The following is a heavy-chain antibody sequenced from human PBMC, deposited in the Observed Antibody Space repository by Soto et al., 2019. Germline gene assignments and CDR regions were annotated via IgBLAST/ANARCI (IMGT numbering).Heavy chain of an antibody. J-gene: IGHJ6*02. Sequence: QVQLVQSGAEEKKPGASVKVSCKASGYTFTSYAMHWVRQAPGQRLEWMGWINAGNGNTKYSQKFQGRVTITRDTSASTAYMELSCLRSEDTAVYYCARSRGDYYGMDVWGQGTTVTVSS. V-gene: IGHV1-3*05. CDR2: INAGNGNT. CDR3: ARSRGDYYGMDV. CDR1: GYTFTSYA.